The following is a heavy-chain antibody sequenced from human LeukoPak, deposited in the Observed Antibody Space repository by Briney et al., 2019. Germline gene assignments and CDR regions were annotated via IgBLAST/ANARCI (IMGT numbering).Heavy chain of an antibody. Sequence: SETLSLTCAVYGGSFSGYYWSWIRQPPGKGLEWIGEINHSGSTNYNPSLKSRVTISVDTSKNQFSLKLSSVTAADTAVYYCARGPTNTNDWFDPWGQGTLVTVSS. D-gene: IGHD2-8*01. CDR3: ARGPTNTNDWFDP. V-gene: IGHV4-34*09. CDR1: GGSFSGYY. CDR2: INHSGST. J-gene: IGHJ5*02.